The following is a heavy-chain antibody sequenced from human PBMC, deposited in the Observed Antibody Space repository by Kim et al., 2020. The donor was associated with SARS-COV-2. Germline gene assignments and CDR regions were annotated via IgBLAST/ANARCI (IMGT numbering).Heavy chain of an antibody. J-gene: IGHJ4*02. CDR3: AKARLGYTNRRVWEIDY. CDR2: INPSGGST. Sequence: ASVKVSCKASGYTFTSYYMHWVRQAPGQGLEWMGIINPSGGSTTYAQKFQGRVTMTRDTSTSTVYMELSSLRSEDTAVYYCAKARLGYTNRRVWEIDYWGQGALVTVSS. CDR1: GYTFTSYY. D-gene: IGHD5-18*01. V-gene: IGHV1-46*01.